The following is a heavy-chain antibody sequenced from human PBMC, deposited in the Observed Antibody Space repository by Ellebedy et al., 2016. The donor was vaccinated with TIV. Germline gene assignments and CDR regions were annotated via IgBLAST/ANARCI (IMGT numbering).Heavy chain of an antibody. J-gene: IGHJ2*01. Sequence: GESLKISCVASGFTFSTSWMHSVRQASGKGLVWVSRIKTDGSYTTYADSVKGRFTISRDNARNTLYLQMNSLRAEDTAVYYCADKGSGYFDLWGRGTLVTVSS. CDR1: GFTFSTSW. CDR2: IKTDGSYT. CDR3: ADKGSGYFDL. D-gene: IGHD2-15*01. V-gene: IGHV3-74*01.